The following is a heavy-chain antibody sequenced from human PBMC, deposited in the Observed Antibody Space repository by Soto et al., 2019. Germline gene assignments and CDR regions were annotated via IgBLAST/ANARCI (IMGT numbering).Heavy chain of an antibody. Sequence: QVDLVQSGAEVKKPGASVTISCKASGSAITRYYIHWVLHAPGRGLEWMGIINPGGGSASYAQKCQDRVTIDKDTSTGTVYMDLRSLRTEDTAVYYCARDTSGWSLNGLDVWGQGTTVNVSS. D-gene: IGHD6-19*01. CDR1: GSAITRYY. CDR2: INPGGGSA. V-gene: IGHV1-46*01. CDR3: ARDTSGWSLNGLDV. J-gene: IGHJ6*02.